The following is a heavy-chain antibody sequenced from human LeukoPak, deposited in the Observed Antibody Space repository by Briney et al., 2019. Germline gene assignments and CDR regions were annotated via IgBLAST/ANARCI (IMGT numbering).Heavy chain of an antibody. Sequence: GGSLRLSCAASGFTFSSYGMHWVREAPGRGLEWVAFIRYDGSNKYYADSVKGRFTISKDNSKNTLYLQMNSLRAEDTAVYYCAKDAIPESQKGSIFDYWGQGTLVTVSS. J-gene: IGHJ4*02. CDR2: IRYDGSNK. CDR3: AKDAIPESQKGSIFDY. D-gene: IGHD2-15*01. V-gene: IGHV3-30*02. CDR1: GFTFSSYG.